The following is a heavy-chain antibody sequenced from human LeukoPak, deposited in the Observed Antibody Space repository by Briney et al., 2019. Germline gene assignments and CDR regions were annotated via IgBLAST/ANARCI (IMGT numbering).Heavy chain of an antibody. D-gene: IGHD2-15*01. CDR3: ARLYCSGGSCYCVY. Sequence: GGSLRLSCAASGFTFSTYAMSWVRQAPGKGLEWVSAISGSGGSTYYAETVKGRFTISRDNSKNTLYLQMNSLRTEDTAMYYCARLYCSGGSCYCVYWGQGTLVTVSS. CDR1: GFTFSTYA. CDR2: ISGSGGST. V-gene: IGHV3-23*01. J-gene: IGHJ4*02.